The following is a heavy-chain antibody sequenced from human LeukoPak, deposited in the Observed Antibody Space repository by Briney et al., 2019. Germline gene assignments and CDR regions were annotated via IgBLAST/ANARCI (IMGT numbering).Heavy chain of an antibody. Sequence: SVKVSCKASGGTFSKYTISWVRQRPGQGLEWMGGITPLFGTANYAQKFQGRVTITADESASTAYMELSSLRSEDTAVYYCARDRGWLGYYFDYWGQGTLVTVSS. V-gene: IGHV1-69*01. CDR1: GGTFSKYT. CDR2: ITPLFGTA. D-gene: IGHD6-19*01. J-gene: IGHJ4*02. CDR3: ARDRGWLGYYFDY.